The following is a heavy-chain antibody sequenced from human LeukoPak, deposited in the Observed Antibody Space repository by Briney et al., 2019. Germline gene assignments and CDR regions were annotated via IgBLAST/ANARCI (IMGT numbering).Heavy chain of an antibody. Sequence: GRSLRLSCEASGFTFDDCGMHWVRQAPGKGLEWVSTISWNSASVGYVDSVKGRFTISRDNAKKTLYLQMNSLRPEDTALYYCAKDYGYSSSWYDYWGQGTLVTVSS. CDR2: ISWNSASV. J-gene: IGHJ4*02. CDR3: AKDYGYSSSWYDY. V-gene: IGHV3-9*01. CDR1: GFTFDDCG. D-gene: IGHD6-13*01.